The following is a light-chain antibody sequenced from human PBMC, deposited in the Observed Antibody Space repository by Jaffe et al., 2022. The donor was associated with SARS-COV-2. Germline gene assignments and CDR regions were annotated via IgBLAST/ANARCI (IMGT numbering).Light chain of an antibody. CDR3: QQYNNWPRT. V-gene: IGKV3-15*01. CDR2: GAS. Sequence: EIVMTQSPATLSVSPGERATFSCRASQSVSSNLAWYQQKPGQAPRLLIYGASTRATGIPARFSASGSGTEFTLTISSLQSEDFAVYHCQQYNNWPRTFGQGTKVEIK. J-gene: IGKJ1*01. CDR1: QSVSSN.